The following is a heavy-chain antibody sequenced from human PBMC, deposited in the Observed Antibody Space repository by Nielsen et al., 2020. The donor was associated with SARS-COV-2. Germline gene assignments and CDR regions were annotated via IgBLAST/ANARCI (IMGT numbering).Heavy chain of an antibody. V-gene: IGHV3-30-3*01. CDR3: AKDRGYSNYYGMDV. D-gene: IGHD5-18*01. CDR1: GFTFSSYA. CDR2: ISYDGSNK. J-gene: IGHJ6*02. Sequence: GSLRLSCAASGFTFSSYAMHWVRQAPGKGLEWVAVISYDGSNKYYADSVKGRFTISRDNSKNTLYLQMNSLRAEDTAVYYCAKDRGYSNYYGMDVWGQGTTVTVSS.